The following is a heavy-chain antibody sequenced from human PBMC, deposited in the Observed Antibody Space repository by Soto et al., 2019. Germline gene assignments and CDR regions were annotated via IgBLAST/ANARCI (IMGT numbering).Heavy chain of an antibody. Sequence: ASETLSLTCAVSCGSISSGGYSWSWIRQPPGKGLEWIGYIYHSGSTYYNPSLKSRVTISVDRSKNQFSLKLSSVTAADTAVYYCASTMVRGVIIPDAFYIWGQGTMVTVS. D-gene: IGHD3-10*01. CDR1: CGSISSGGYS. CDR2: IYHSGST. CDR3: ASTMVRGVIIPDAFYI. J-gene: IGHJ3*02. V-gene: IGHV4-30-2*01.